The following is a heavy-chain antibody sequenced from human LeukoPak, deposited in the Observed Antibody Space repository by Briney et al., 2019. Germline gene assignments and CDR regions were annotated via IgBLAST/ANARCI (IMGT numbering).Heavy chain of an antibody. CDR3: ARVVAGTEFFDY. CDR1: GYTFTGYY. CDR2: INPNSGGT. D-gene: IGHD6-19*01. J-gene: IGHJ4*02. V-gene: IGHV1-2*02. Sequence: ASVKVSCKASGYTFTGYYMHWVRQAPGQGLEWMGWINPNSGGTNYAQKFQGRVTMIRDTSISTAYMELSRLRSDDTAVYYCARVVAGTEFFDYWGQGTLVTVSS.